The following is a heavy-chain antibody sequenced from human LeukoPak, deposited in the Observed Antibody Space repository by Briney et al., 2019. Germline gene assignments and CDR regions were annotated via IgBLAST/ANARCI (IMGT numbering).Heavy chain of an antibody. CDR3: ARDFGYCSGGSCRRRRNNWFDP. Sequence: PSETLSLTCTVSGGSISSYYWSWIRQPPGKGLEWIGYIYYSGSTNYNPSLKSRVTISVDTSKNQFSLKLSSVTAADTAVYYCARDFGYCSGGSCRRRRNNWFDPWGQGTLVTVSS. CDR1: GGSISSYY. D-gene: IGHD2-15*01. CDR2: IYYSGST. J-gene: IGHJ5*02. V-gene: IGHV4-59*01.